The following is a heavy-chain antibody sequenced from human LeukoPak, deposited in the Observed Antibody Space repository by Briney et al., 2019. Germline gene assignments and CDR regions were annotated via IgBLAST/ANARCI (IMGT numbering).Heavy chain of an antibody. J-gene: IGHJ3*02. Sequence: PSETLSLSCTVSGGSISSYYWSWIRQPPGKGLEWIGYIYYSGSTNYNPSLKSRVTISVDTSKNQFSLKLSSVTAADTAVYYCARHRRYSGRDEYAFDIWGQGTMVTVSS. CDR1: GGSISSYY. CDR2: IYYSGST. D-gene: IGHD1-26*01. V-gene: IGHV4-59*08. CDR3: ARHRRYSGRDEYAFDI.